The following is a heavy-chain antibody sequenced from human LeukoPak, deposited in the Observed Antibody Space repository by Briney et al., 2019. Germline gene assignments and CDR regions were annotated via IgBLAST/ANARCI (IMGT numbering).Heavy chain of an antibody. CDR1: GGSISSYY. CDR2: IYYSGGT. J-gene: IGHJ4*02. D-gene: IGHD7-27*01. Sequence: SETPSLTCTVSGGSISSYYWGCIRQPPGKGLGWIGFIYYSGGTYYNPSLKSRVTISVDTSKNQFSLKLYSVTAADTAVYYCATRKLGNDYWGQGTLVTVSS. CDR3: ATRKLGNDY. V-gene: IGHV4-59*01.